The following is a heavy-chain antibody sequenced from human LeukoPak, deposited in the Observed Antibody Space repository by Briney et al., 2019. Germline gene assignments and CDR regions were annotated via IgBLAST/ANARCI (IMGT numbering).Heavy chain of an antibody. CDR2: MYYSGST. CDR3: ARRGMGID. V-gene: IGHV4-39*01. D-gene: IGHD1-26*01. CDR1: GGSITSTYY. J-gene: IGHJ4*02. Sequence: SETLSLTCSVSGGSITSTYYWGWIRQPPGKGLEWIGSMYYSGSTYYNPSLKSRVTMSVDTSKNQFSLRLSSVTAADTAVYYCARRGMGIDWGQGTLVTVSS.